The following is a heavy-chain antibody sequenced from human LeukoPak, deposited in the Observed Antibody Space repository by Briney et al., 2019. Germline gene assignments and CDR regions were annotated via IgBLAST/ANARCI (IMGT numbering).Heavy chain of an antibody. Sequence: TSETLSLTCTVSGGSISSGGYYWSWIRQHPGKGLEWIGYIYYSGSTYYNPSLKSRVTISVDTSKNQFSLKLSSVTAADTAVYYCARDHYYDSSGPLGYWGQGTLVTVSS. CDR3: ARDHYYDSSGPLGY. V-gene: IGHV4-31*03. CDR1: GGSISSGGYY. CDR2: IYYSGST. D-gene: IGHD3-22*01. J-gene: IGHJ4*02.